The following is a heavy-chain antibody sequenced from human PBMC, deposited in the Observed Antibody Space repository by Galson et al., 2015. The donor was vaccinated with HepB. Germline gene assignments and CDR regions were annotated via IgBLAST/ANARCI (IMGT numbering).Heavy chain of an antibody. Sequence: SLRLSCAASGFTLRNYAMSWVRQAPGKGLEWVGRIKSKTDGGTTDYAAPVKGRFTISRDDSKNTLYLQMNSLKTEDTAVYYCTTHALLAVAGTSFDYWGQGTLVTVSS. CDR2: IKSKTDGGTT. D-gene: IGHD6-19*01. J-gene: IGHJ4*02. V-gene: IGHV3-15*01. CDR1: GFTLRNYA. CDR3: TTHALLAVAGTSFDY.